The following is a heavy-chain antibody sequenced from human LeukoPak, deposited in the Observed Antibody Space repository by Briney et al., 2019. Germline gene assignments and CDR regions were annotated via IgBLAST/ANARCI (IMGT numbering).Heavy chain of an antibody. D-gene: IGHD2-15*01. V-gene: IGHV1-18*01. CDR1: GYTFAASS. CDR3: TRVRDRSNWWGAFDI. CDR2: ISPRSGNP. J-gene: IGHJ3*02. Sequence: GASVNVSCKASGYTFAASSITWVRQAPGQRLEWMGWISPRSGNPQIAQKFQGRVTMTTDTSTSTAYMELRSLTSDDTAVYYCTRVRDRSNWWGAFDIWGQGTLVTISS.